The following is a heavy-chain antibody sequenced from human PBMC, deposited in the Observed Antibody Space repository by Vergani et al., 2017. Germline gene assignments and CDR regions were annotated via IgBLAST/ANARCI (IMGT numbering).Heavy chain of an antibody. V-gene: IGHV3-7*04. CDR1: GFTFSSYW. CDR2: IKQDGSEK. D-gene: IGHD6-13*01. CDR3: ARAIAAAGYYYGMDV. Sequence: EVQLVESGGGLVQPGGSLRLSCAASGFTFSSYWMSWVRQAPGKGLEGVANIKQDGSEKYYVDSVKGRFTISRDNAKNSLYLQMNSLRAEDTAVYYCARAIAAAGYYYGMDVWGQGTTVTVSS. J-gene: IGHJ6*02.